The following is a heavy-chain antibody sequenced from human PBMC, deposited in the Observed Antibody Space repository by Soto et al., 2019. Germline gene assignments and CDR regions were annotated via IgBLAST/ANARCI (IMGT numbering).Heavy chain of an antibody. CDR3: AHRRGPSIWKAGNWFDP. CDR1: GFSLSTSGVG. V-gene: IGHV2-5*02. CDR2: IYWDDEK. D-gene: IGHD6-13*01. J-gene: IGHJ5*02. Sequence: QISLKESGPTLVKATQTLTLTCTLSGFSLSTSGVGVGWIRQPPGKALEWLALIYWDDEKRYTPSLKSRLTITKDTSKNQVVLTMTNMDPVDTGTYYCAHRRGPSIWKAGNWFDPWGQGTLVTVSS.